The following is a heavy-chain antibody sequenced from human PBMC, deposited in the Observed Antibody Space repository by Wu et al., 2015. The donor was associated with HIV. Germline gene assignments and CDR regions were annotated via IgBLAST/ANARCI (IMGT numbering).Heavy chain of an antibody. J-gene: IGHJ4*02. D-gene: IGHD2-21*01. CDR2: IIPITGTT. Sequence: QVQLVQSGSSVKKPGSSVRVSCTASGDTLRGYSVTWVRQAPGQGLEWIGGIIPITGTTNYVQNLQGRVTVTTDDSTGTAYMDLASLTSEDTGIYYCAATYMTSSGTILFDSWGQGTLVTVSS. CDR3: AATYMTSSGTILFDS. V-gene: IGHV1-69*05. CDR1: GDTLRGYS.